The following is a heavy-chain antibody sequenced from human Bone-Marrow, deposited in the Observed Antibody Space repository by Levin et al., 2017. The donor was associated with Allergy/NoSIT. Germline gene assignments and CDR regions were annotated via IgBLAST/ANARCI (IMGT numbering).Heavy chain of an antibody. CDR1: GYTFTSYY. J-gene: IGHJ4*02. V-gene: IGHV1-46*01. CDR3: ARAAVSGRRFDY. D-gene: IGHD6-19*01. Sequence: ASVKVSCNSSGYTFTSYYIHWVRQAPGQGLEWMGVINPSSGSTTYPQNFQGRVSMTRDTSTSTVYMELSSLRSEDTAVYYCARAAVSGRRFDYWGQGTLVIVTS. CDR2: INPSSGST.